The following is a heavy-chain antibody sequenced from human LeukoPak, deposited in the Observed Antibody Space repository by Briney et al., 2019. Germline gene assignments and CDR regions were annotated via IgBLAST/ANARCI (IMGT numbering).Heavy chain of an antibody. CDR3: ARVKWLRLGHYYYYYMDV. Sequence: SETLSLTCTVSGGSISSSSYYWGWIRQPPGKGLEWIGSIYYSGSTYYNPSLKSRVTISVDTSKNQFSLKLSSVTAADTAVYYCARVKWLRLGHYYYYYMDVWGKGTTVTISS. D-gene: IGHD5-12*01. CDR2: IYYSGST. V-gene: IGHV4-39*07. J-gene: IGHJ6*03. CDR1: GGSISSSSYY.